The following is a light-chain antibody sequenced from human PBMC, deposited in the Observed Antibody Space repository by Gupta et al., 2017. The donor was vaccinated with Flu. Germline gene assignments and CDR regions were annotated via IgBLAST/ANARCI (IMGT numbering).Light chain of an antibody. CDR2: RSN. V-gene: IGLV1-47*01. CDR3: AAWDGSMSSYV. CDR1: SSKIGSNC. Sequence: SSSKIGSNCLTGYQQLPGTAPQLRIYRSNQRASGGPDRFSGSKSGTSDSRAISGLRSEDEADYYCAAWDGSMSSYVFGTGTKVTVL. J-gene: IGLJ1*01.